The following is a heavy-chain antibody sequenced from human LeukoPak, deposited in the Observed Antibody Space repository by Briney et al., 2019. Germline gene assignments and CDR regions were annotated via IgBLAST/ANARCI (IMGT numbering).Heavy chain of an antibody. CDR2: IYSGGST. V-gene: IGHV3-53*04. D-gene: IGHD3-10*01. J-gene: IGHJ6*02. CDR3: ASPGRGSGPDYYYGMDV. Sequence: PGGSLRLSCAASGFTVSSNYMSWVRQAPGKGLEWVSVIYSGGSTYYADSVKGRFTISRHNSKNTLYLQMDSLRAEDTAVYYCASPGRGSGPDYYYGMDVWGQGTTVTVSS. CDR1: GFTVSSNY.